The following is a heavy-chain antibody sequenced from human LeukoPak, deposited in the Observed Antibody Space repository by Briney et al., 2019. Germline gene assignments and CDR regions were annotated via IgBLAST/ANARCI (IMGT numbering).Heavy chain of an antibody. V-gene: IGHV3-21*01. CDR1: GLTFNNYG. J-gene: IGHJ4*02. Sequence: GGSLRLSCAASGLTFNNYGMTWVRQAPGKGLEWVSSISSSSSYIYYADSVKGRLTISRDNAKNSLYLYMNSLRAEDTAVYYCARDGRGAVASDYWGQGTLLTVSS. D-gene: IGHD6-19*01. CDR3: ARDGRGAVASDY. CDR2: ISSSSSYI.